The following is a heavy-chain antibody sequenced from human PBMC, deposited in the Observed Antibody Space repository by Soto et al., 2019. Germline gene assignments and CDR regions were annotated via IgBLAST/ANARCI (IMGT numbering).Heavy chain of an antibody. CDR3: ATSTRDCSGGSCYFAPQNDY. D-gene: IGHD2-15*01. V-gene: IGHV3-30*03. J-gene: IGHJ4*02. Sequence: QVQLVESGGGVVQPGRSLRLSCAASGFTFSSYGMHWVRQAPGKGLEWVAVISYDGSNKYYADSVKGRFTISRDNSKNTLYLQMNSLRVEDTAVYYCATSTRDCSGGSCYFAPQNDYWGQGTLVTVSS. CDR2: ISYDGSNK. CDR1: GFTFSSYG.